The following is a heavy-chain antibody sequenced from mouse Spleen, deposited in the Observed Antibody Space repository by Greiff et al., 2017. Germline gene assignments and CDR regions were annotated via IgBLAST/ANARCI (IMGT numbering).Heavy chain of an antibody. V-gene: IGHV2-9*02. CDR1: GFSLTSYG. CDR2: IWAGGST. Sequence: VKLMESGPGLVAPSQSLSITCAVSGFSLTSYGVHWVRQPPGKGLEWLGVIWAGGSTNYNSALMSRLSISKDNSKSQVFFKMNSLQANDTAIYYCASSLWPWFAYWGQGTLVTVSA. J-gene: IGHJ3*01. CDR3: ASSLWPWFAY. D-gene: IGHD1-1*02.